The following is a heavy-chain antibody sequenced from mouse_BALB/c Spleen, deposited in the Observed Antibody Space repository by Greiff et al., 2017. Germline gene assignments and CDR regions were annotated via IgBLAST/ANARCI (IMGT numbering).Heavy chain of an antibody. CDR2: INPSTGYT. CDR3: ALYGYDGAWFAY. CDR1: GYTFTSYW. D-gene: IGHD2-2*01. V-gene: IGHV1-7*01. J-gene: IGHJ3*01. Sequence: VQLQQSGAELAKPGASVKMSCKASGYTFTSYWMHWVKQRPGQGLEWIGYINPSTGYTEYNQKFKDKATLTADKSSSTAYMQLSSLTSEDSAVYYCALYGYDGAWFAYWGQGTLVTVSA.